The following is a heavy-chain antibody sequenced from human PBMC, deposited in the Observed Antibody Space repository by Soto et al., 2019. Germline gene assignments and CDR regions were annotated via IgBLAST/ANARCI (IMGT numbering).Heavy chain of an antibody. CDR3: AAQRGFIAAKTLDY. CDR1: GFTFSSYA. D-gene: IGHD6-6*01. Sequence: PGGSLRLSCAASGFTFSSYAMIWVRRAPGKGLEWVSAISGSGGSTYYADSVKGRFTISRDNSKNTLYLQMNSLRAEDTAVYYCAAQRGFIAAKTLDYWGQGTLVTV. J-gene: IGHJ4*02. V-gene: IGHV3-23*01. CDR2: ISGSGGST.